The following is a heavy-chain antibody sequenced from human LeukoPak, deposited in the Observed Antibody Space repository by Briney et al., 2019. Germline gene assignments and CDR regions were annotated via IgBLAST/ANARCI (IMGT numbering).Heavy chain of an antibody. D-gene: IGHD6-19*01. V-gene: IGHV3-7*01. Sequence: GGSLRISCAVSGFSFRSHWMSWVRQAPGKGLEWVANIMEDGSQIYYVDSVKGLFTISRDNAQNSVYLQMNSLRGEDTAVYYCARDVGSGWFDCWGQGTLVTVSS. CDR2: IMEDGSQI. CDR1: GFSFRSHW. CDR3: ARDVGSGWFDC. J-gene: IGHJ4*02.